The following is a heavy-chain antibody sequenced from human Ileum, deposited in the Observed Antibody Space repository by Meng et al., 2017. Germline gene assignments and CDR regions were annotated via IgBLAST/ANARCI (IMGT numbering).Heavy chain of an antibody. V-gene: IGHV1-69*05. CDR1: AGYVISFV. CDR2: SITIFGAA. D-gene: IGHD6-13*01. Sequence: VEVGKEGRKAWASVKASGKASAGYVISFVVQFGRQELGHRRGWMVWSITIFGAADYEQKIKGRGKITTDTATSTANMELCSLRAEDKAVYYCARVAAAVRNWGQGTLVTVSS. J-gene: IGHJ4*02. CDR3: ARVAAAVRN.